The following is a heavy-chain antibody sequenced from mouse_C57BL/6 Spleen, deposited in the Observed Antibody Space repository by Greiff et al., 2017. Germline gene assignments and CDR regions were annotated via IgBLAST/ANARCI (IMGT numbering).Heavy chain of an antibody. V-gene: IGHV5-4*03. CDR1: GFTFSSYA. Sequence: EVKVEESGGGLVRPGGSLKLSCAASGFTFSSYAMSWVRQTPEKRLEWVATISDGGSYTYYPDNVKGRFTISRDNAKNNLYLQMSHLKSEDTAMYYCSRVYDYDGWYYFDYWGQGTTLTVSS. CDR3: SRVYDYDGWYYFDY. J-gene: IGHJ2*01. CDR2: ISDGGSYT. D-gene: IGHD2-4*01.